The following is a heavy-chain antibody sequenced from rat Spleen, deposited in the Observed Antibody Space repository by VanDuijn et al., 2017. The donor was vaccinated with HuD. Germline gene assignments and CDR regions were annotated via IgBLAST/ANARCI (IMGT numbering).Heavy chain of an antibody. CDR1: GFTFSSYW. D-gene: IGHD4-3*01. CDR2: INTDGGST. Sequence: EVQLVESDGGLVQPGRSLKLSCVASGFTFSSYWMYWVRQAPGKGLEWISSINTDGGSTYYLDSVKGRFTISRDNAENTVYLQMNSLRSEDKATYYCAKEEFGVTFGNWGQGVMVTVSS. J-gene: IGHJ2*01. V-gene: IGHV5-58*01. CDR3: AKEEFGVTFGN.